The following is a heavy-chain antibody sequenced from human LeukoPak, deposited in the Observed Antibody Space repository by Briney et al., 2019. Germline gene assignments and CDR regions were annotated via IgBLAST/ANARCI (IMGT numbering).Heavy chain of an antibody. CDR1: GFTFSSYA. CDR3: ASSAGIAVASTFDY. J-gene: IGHJ4*02. CDR2: ISGSGGST. D-gene: IGHD6-19*01. V-gene: IGHV3-23*01. Sequence: GGSLRLSCAASGFTFSSYAMSWVCQAPGKGLEWVSAISGSGGSTYYADSVKGRFTISRDNSKNTLYLQMNSLRAEDTAVYYCASSAGIAVASTFDYWGQGTLVTVSS.